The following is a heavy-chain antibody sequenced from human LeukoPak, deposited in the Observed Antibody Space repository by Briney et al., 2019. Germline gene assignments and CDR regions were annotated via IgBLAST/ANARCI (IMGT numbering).Heavy chain of an antibody. CDR2: IRDSGET. J-gene: IGHJ5*02. V-gene: IGHV3-66*03. CDR3: ARDRAVTQDWVEFDP. D-gene: IGHD4-17*01. Sequence: GGSLRLSCVGSGFSVSNYYMSWVRQAPGMGLEWVSLIRDSGETFYADSVKGRFTISRDNSKNTMYLQMNRLRVEDTAVYFCARDRAVTQDWVEFDPWGQGTLVTVSS. CDR1: GFSVSNYY.